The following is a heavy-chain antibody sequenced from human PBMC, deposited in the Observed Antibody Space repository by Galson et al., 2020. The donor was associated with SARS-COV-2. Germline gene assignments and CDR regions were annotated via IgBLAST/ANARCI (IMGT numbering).Heavy chain of an antibody. D-gene: IGHD3-3*01. Sequence: GESLKISCAASGFTFSSYGMHWVRQAPGKGLEWVAVIWYDGSNKYYADSVKGRFTISRDNSKNTLYLQMNSLRAEDTAVYYCARDGNHVLRFLEWLLNYWGQGTLVTGSS. CDR1: GFTFSSYG. CDR3: ARDGNHVLRFLEWLLNY. J-gene: IGHJ4*02. CDR2: IWYDGSNK. V-gene: IGHV3-33*01.